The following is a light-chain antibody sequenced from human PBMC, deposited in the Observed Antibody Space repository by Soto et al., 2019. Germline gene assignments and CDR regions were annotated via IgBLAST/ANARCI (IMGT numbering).Light chain of an antibody. J-gene: IGLJ1*01. CDR1: RSDFGGYNY. Sequence: QPVPVVWSPGKYIPFPCSWTRSDFGGYNYVSWYQQHPGKAPKLMIYDVSNRPSGVSNRFSGSKSGNTASLTISGLQAEDEADYYCSSYTSSSTLYVFGTGTKVTVL. CDR3: SSYTSSSTLYV. V-gene: IGLV2-14*01. CDR2: DVS.